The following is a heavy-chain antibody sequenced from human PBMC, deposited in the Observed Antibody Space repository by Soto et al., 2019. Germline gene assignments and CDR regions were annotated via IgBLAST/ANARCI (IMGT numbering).Heavy chain of an antibody. Sequence: GGSLRLSCAASGLTFGNYAVTWVRQAPGKGLEWVSTISDTGGRTYYADFVKGRFAISRDNSKNTVFLQMNSLRAEDTAVYYCAKHDYYDYWGQGTLVTVSS. CDR2: ISDTGGRT. CDR1: GLTFGNYA. CDR3: AKHDYYDY. V-gene: IGHV3-23*01. J-gene: IGHJ4*02.